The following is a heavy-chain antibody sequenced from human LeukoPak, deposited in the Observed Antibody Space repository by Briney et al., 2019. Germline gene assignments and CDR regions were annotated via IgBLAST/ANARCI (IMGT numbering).Heavy chain of an antibody. CDR2: FYYRGST. J-gene: IGHJ4*02. Sequence: SETLSLTCTISGDSISSSSSYWGWIRQTPGKGLEWIGTFYYRGSTYYNPSLKSRVSKSVDTSKNQFSLNLSSVTAADRATYYWSRQGPGYCSFESWGQGILVTVSS. D-gene: IGHD5-18*01. CDR3: SRQGPGYCSFES. CDR1: GDSISSSSSY. V-gene: IGHV4-39*01.